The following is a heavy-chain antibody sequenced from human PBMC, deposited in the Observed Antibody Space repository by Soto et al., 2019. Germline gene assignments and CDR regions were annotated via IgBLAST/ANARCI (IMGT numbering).Heavy chain of an antibody. V-gene: IGHV3-23*01. CDR2: ISVSGGST. D-gene: IGHD6-13*01. J-gene: IGHJ4*02. Sequence: EVQLLESGGGLVQPGGSLRLSCAACGITFSTYAMSWVRQAPGKGLEWVSRISVSGGSTYYADSVKGRFTISRDNSKNTLYLQMNSLRAEDTAVYYCAKAGSSWPDYFHSWGQGTLVTVSS. CDR1: GITFSTYA. CDR3: AKAGSSWPDYFHS.